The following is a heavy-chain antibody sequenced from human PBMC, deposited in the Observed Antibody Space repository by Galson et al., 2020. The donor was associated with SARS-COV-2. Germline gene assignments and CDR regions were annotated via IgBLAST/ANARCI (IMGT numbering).Heavy chain of an antibody. CDR3: AKYWLAASGYYFDF. CDR1: GFTFTSHA. D-gene: IGHD6-13*01. CDR2: ISSSGRST. V-gene: IGHV3-23*01. Sequence: GESLKISCAASGFTFTSHAMSWVRQAPGRGLEWVSSISSSGRSTYYGDSVKGRFTISRDNSKNTLYLQMNSLRTEDTAVYYCAKYWLAASGYYFDFWGQGTLATVSS. J-gene: IGHJ4*02.